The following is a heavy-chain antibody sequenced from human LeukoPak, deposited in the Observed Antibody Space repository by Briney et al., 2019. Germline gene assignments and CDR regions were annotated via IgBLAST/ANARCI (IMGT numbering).Heavy chain of an antibody. J-gene: IGHJ4*02. CDR3: ARRARATAGGDYFDY. D-gene: IGHD6-13*01. Sequence: SETLSLTCSVSGGPISGYYWTWIRQAPVKGLEWIGYIYYNGNTNYNPSLNGRVTISLDTSRSQFSLKLSSVTVADTAVYYCARRARATAGGDYFDYWGQGTLVTVSS. CDR2: IYYNGNT. V-gene: IGHV4-59*08. CDR1: GGPISGYY.